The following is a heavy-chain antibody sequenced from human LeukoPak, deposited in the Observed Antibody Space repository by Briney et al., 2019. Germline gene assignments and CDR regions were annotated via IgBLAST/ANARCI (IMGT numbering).Heavy chain of an antibody. D-gene: IGHD1-26*01. CDR3: AREIVGATDY. CDR1: GFTFSNTW. V-gene: IGHV3-15*01. J-gene: IGHJ4*02. CDR2: IKSKTDGGTT. Sequence: PGGSLRLSCAASGFTFSNTWMSWVRQAPGKGLEWVGRIKSKTDGGTTDYAAPVKGRFTISRDNAKNSLYLQMNSLRAEDTAVYYCAREIVGATDYWGQGTLVTVSS.